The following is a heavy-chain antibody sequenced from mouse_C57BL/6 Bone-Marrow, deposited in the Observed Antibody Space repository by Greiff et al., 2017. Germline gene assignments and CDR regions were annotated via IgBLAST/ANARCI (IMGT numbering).Heavy chain of an antibody. V-gene: IGHV5-16*01. CDR1: GFTFSDYY. CDR3: ARGYYGSSPWFAY. D-gene: IGHD1-1*01. Sequence: EVNLVESEGGLVQPGSSMKLSCTASGFTFSDYYMAWVRQVPEKGLEWVANINYDGSSTYYLDSLKSRFIISRDNAKNILYLQMSSLKSEDTATYYCARGYYGSSPWFAYWGQGTLVTVSA. CDR2: INYDGSST. J-gene: IGHJ3*01.